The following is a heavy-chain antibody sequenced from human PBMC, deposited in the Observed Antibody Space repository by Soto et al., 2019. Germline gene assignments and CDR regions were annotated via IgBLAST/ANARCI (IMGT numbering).Heavy chain of an antibody. V-gene: IGHV1-18*01. CDR2: ISAYNGNT. D-gene: IGHD2-8*01. CDR3: ARDXPPPDY. Sequence: QVQLVQSGAEVKKPGASVKVSCKASGYTFASYAISWMRQAPGQGLEWMGWISAYNGNTNYAQKLQGRVTMTTDTXXXXXXXXXXXXXXXXXAVYXXARDXPPPDYWGQGTLVTVSS. CDR1: GYTFASYA. J-gene: IGHJ4*02.